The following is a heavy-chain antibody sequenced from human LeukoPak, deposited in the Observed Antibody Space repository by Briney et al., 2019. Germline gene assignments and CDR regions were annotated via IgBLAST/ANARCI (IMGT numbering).Heavy chain of an antibody. CDR2: IKEDGSEK. Sequence: GGSLRLSCSASGFTFSSHWMTWVRQAPGKGLEWVANIKEDGSEKYYVDSVRGRFTISRDNAKNSLYLQMNSLGAADTAVYYCARETWSGSYFDYWGQGTQVTVSS. J-gene: IGHJ4*02. V-gene: IGHV3-7*01. D-gene: IGHD1-26*01. CDR1: GFTFSSHW. CDR3: ARETWSGSYFDY.